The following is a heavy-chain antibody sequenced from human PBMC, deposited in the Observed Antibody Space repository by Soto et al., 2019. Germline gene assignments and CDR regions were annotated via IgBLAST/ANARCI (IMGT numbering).Heavy chain of an antibody. CDR3: ARDEVPDVQNDAFDI. V-gene: IGHV1-46*04. CDR2: IDPSDGTS. CDR1: GYAFTTYH. Sequence: ASVKVSCKASGYAFTTYHMHWVRQAPGQGLEWMGMIDPSDGTSTYAQKLQGRVTMTRDTATSTVYMELSSLRSEDTAVYYCARDEVPDVQNDAFDIWGQGTMVTVSS. J-gene: IGHJ3*02.